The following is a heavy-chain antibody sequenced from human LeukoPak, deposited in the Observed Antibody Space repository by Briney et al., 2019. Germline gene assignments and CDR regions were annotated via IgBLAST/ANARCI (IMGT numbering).Heavy chain of an antibody. V-gene: IGHV3-66*01. D-gene: IGHD3-3*01. Sequence: GGSLRLSCAASGFTVSSNYMSWVRQAPGKGLEWVSVIYSGGSTYYADSVKGRFTISRDNSKNTLYLQMNSLRAEDTAVYYCASAYDFWSGLHYWGQGTLVTVSS. J-gene: IGHJ4*02. CDR3: ASAYDFWSGLHY. CDR1: GFTVSSNY. CDR2: IYSGGST.